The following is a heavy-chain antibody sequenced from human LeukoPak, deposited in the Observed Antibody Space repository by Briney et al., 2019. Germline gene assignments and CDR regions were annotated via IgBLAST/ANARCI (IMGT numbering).Heavy chain of an antibody. J-gene: IGHJ5*02. D-gene: IGHD3-10*01. CDR2: IYYSGST. Sequence: SETLSLTCTVSGGSLSSYYWSWIRQPPGKGLEWIGYIYYSGSTKYNPSLKSRVTISVDTSKNQFSLKMSSVTAADTAVYYCARNHGSGRGEWFDPWGQGTLVTVSS. CDR1: GGSLSSYY. V-gene: IGHV4-59*01. CDR3: ARNHGSGRGEWFDP.